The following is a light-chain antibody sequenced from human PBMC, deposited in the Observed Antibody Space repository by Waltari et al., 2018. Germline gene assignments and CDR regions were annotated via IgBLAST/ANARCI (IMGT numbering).Light chain of an antibody. CDR1: QSVSPNF. CDR2: GAS. CDR3: QQYGASPYT. Sequence: TVLTQSPGTLSLSPGDRATLSCRATQSVSPNFLAWSPQKAVQAPRLLIYGASRRATGIPDSCSGSVSGTDFTFMISRLEPEDFAVYYCQQYGASPYTFGQGTKLEIK. J-gene: IGKJ2*01. V-gene: IGKV3-20*01.